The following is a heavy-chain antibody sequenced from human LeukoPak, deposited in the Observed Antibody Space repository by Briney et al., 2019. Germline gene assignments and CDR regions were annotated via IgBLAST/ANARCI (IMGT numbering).Heavy chain of an antibody. CDR2: IRDKANSYST. D-gene: IGHD6-13*01. J-gene: IGHJ4*02. Sequence: GGPLRLSCAASGFSFSDHYMDWVRQAPGKGLEWVGRIRDKANSYSTEFAASVKGRFTISRDDSKNSLYLQMNGLKTDDTALYFCARASSTYYYDYWGQGTLVTVSS. CDR3: ARASSTYYYDY. V-gene: IGHV3-72*01. CDR1: GFSFSDHY.